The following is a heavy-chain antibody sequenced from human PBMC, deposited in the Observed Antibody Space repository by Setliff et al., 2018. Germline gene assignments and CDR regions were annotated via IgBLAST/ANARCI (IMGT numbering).Heavy chain of an antibody. Sequence: ASVKVSCKASGYTFTSYYVHWVRQAPGQGLEWVGMINPSGGSTFYAQNFQGGVTMTRDTSTSTVYMELSSLRSDDTAVYYCARASAKYEGGAFDIWGQGTMVTVSS. D-gene: IGHD1-26*01. J-gene: IGHJ3*02. CDR3: ARASAKYEGGAFDI. CDR1: GYTFTSYY. V-gene: IGHV1-46*01. CDR2: INPSGGST.